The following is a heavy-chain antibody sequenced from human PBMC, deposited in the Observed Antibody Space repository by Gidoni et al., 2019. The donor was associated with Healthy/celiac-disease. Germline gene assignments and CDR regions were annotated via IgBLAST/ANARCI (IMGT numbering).Heavy chain of an antibody. J-gene: IGHJ4*02. CDR3: ASSYGAASGSGY. CDR1: GGSISSSSYY. V-gene: IGHV4-39*01. CDR2: IYYSGST. Sequence: QLQLQESGPGLVKPSETLSLTCTVSGGSISSSSYYWGWIRQPPGKGLEWIGSIYYSGSTYYTPSLKSRVTISVDTSKNQFSLKLSSVTAADTAVYYCASSYGAASGSGYWGQGTLVTVSS. D-gene: IGHD4-17*01.